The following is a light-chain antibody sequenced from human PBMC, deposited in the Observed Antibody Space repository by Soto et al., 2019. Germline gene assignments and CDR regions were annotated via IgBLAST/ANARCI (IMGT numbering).Light chain of an antibody. CDR1: QSISNI. CDR3: QQSYINTAWT. V-gene: IGKV1-39*01. J-gene: IGKJ1*01. CDR2: AAS. Sequence: DIQMTQSPFTPSGSVGDRVTITCRASQSISNILNWYQQKPGKAPKLLIYAASTLQIGVPSRFSGSGSGTDFTLTITNLQPEDFATYYCQQSYINTAWTFGQGTKVDIK.